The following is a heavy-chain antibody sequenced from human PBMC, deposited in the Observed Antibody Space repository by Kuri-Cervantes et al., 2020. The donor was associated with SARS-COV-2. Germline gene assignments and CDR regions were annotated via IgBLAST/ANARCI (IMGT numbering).Heavy chain of an antibody. V-gene: IGHV3-48*02. D-gene: IGHD3-9*01. CDR1: GFTFSSYS. CDR2: ISSSSSTI. CDR3: ARGSEAGYYYFDY. Sequence: GGSLRLSCAASGFTFSSYSMNWVRQAPGKGLEWVSYISSSSSTIYYADSVKGRFTISRDDAKNSLYLQMNSLRDEDTAVYYCARGSEAGYYYFDYWGQGTLVTVSS. J-gene: IGHJ4*02.